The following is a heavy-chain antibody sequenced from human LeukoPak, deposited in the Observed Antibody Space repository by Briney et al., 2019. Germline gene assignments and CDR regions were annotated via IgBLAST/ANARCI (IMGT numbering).Heavy chain of an antibody. J-gene: IGHJ5*02. CDR3: ARGALLQYGDPNWFDP. CDR2: INPNSGGT. D-gene: IGHD4-17*01. CDR1: GYTFTDYY. Sequence: GASVKVSCKASGYTFTDYYLHWVRQAPGQGPEWMGWINPNSGGTKYTQRVQGRVTMTRDTSISTAYMELSSLTSDDTAVYYCARGALLQYGDPNWFDPWGQGTLVTVSS. V-gene: IGHV1-2*02.